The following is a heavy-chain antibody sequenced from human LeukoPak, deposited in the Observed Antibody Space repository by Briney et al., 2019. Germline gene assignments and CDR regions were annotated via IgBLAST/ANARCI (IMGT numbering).Heavy chain of an antibody. V-gene: IGHV3-23*01. CDR3: AKGCTSCYMRS. CDR2: ISGSGGST. J-gene: IGHJ5*02. D-gene: IGHD2-2*02. Sequence: GGSLRLSCAASGFTFSSYAMSWVRQAPGKGLEWVSAISGSGGSTYYADSVKGWFTISRDNSKNTLYLQMNSLRAEDTAVYYCAKGCTSCYMRSWGQGTLVTVSS. CDR1: GFTFSSYA.